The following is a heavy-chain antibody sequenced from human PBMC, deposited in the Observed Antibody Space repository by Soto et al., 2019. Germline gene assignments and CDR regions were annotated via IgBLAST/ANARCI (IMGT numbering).Heavy chain of an antibody. D-gene: IGHD3-16*01. CDR1: GFTFSGSA. CDR2: IRSKANSYAT. V-gene: IGHV3-73*01. J-gene: IGHJ6*03. CDR3: TPQAGGSFGVLNYYYYMDV. Sequence: EVQLVESGGGLVQPGGSLKLSCAASGFTFSGSAMHWVRQASGKGLEWVGRIRSKANSYATAYAASVKGRFTISRDDSKNTAYLQMNSLKTEDTAVYYCTPQAGGSFGVLNYYYYMDVWGKGTTVTVSS.